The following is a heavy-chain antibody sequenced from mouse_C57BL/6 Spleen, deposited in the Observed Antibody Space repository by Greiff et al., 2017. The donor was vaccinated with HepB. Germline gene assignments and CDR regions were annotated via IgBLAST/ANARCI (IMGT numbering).Heavy chain of an antibody. CDR1: GFTFSSYA. D-gene: IGHD2-2*01. J-gene: IGHJ1*03. V-gene: IGHV5-4*03. CDR2: ISDGGSYT. CDR3: ARAGYLWYFDV. Sequence: EVKLMESGGGLVKPGGSLKLSCAASGFTFSSYAMSWVRQTPEKRLEWVATISDGGSYTYYPDNVKGRFTISRDNAKNNLYLQMSHLKSEDTAMYYCARAGYLWYFDVWGTGTTVTVSS.